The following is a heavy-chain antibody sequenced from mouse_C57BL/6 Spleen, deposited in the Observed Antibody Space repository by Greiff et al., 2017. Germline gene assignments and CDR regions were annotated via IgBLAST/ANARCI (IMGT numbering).Heavy chain of an antibody. V-gene: IGHV8-12*01. CDR2: IYWDDDK. J-gene: IGHJ2*01. CDR1: GFSLSTSGMG. CDR3: ARSYNGYCDY. Sequence: QVTLKESGPGILQSSQTLSLTCSFSGFSLSTSGMGVSWIRQPSGKGLEWLAHIYWDDDKRYNPSLKSRLTISKDTSRNQVFLKITSLDTADTATYYCARSYNGYCDYWGQGTTRTVSS. D-gene: IGHD1-3*01.